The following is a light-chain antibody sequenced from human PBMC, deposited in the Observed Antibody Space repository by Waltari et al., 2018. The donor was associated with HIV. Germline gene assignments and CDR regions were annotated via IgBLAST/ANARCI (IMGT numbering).Light chain of an antibody. Sequence: SYEVTQPPSLSVSPGQTASITCSGDNLGEKYACWYPQTPGQSPILVIYADTKRPPGIPERFSASNSGNTATLTITGTQAMDEADDYCQAWDSTTRVFGGGTKLTVL. CDR1: NLGEKY. CDR2: ADT. CDR3: QAWDSTTRV. J-gene: IGLJ3*02. V-gene: IGLV3-1*01.